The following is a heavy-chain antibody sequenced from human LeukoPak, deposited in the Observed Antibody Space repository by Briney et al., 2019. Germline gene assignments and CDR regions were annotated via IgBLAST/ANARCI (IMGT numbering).Heavy chain of an antibody. CDR3: AREGYCSGGSCYYYYGMDV. Sequence: SETLSLTCTVSGGSISSYYWSWIRQPPGKGLEWIGYIYYGGSTNYNPSLKSRVTISVDTSKNQFSLKLSSVTAADTAVYYCAREGYCSGGSCYYYYGMDVWGQGTTVTVSS. CDR1: GGSISSYY. V-gene: IGHV4-59*01. D-gene: IGHD2-15*01. CDR2: IYYGGST. J-gene: IGHJ6*02.